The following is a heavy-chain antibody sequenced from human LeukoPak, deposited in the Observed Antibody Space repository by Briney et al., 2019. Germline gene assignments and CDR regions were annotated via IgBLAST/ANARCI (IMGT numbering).Heavy chain of an antibody. CDR1: GFTVGNNY. Sequence: PGGSLRLSCAASGFTVGNNYMTWVRQGPGKGLEWVSVIYSGGNTYYADSVKGRFTISRDNSKNTLYLQMNSLRAEDTAVYYCARVASGKFYVYYLDYWGQGTLVTVSS. CDR3: ARVASGKFYVYYLDY. CDR2: IYSGGNT. V-gene: IGHV3-53*01. D-gene: IGHD1-26*01. J-gene: IGHJ4*02.